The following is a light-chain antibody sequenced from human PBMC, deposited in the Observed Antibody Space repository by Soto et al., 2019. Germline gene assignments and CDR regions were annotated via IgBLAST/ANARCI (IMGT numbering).Light chain of an antibody. CDR2: AVS. CDR3: QQYGNSPRYS. V-gene: IGKV3-20*01. Sequence: EIVLTQSPGTLSLSPGERATLSCRASQSVDSRYLAWYQQKPGQAPRLLIYAVSSRATGIPDRFSGSGSGTYFTLTISRLEPEDFAEYYCQQYGNSPRYSFGQGTKLEIK. J-gene: IGKJ2*03. CDR1: QSVDSRY.